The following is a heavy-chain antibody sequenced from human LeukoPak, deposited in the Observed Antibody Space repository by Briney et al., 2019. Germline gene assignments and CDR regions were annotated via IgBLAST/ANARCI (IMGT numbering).Heavy chain of an antibody. CDR3: AKASGSGWYRPLDQ. J-gene: IGHJ4*02. D-gene: IGHD6-19*01. Sequence: GGSLRLSCAASGFTFSNYAMTWVRQAPGKGLEGVSSFSGSGTNTYYADSVKGRFTISRDNSKNTLYLQMSSLRVEDTAIFYCAKASGSGWYRPLDQWGQGTLVTVSS. CDR2: FSGSGTNT. V-gene: IGHV3-23*01. CDR1: GFTFSNYA.